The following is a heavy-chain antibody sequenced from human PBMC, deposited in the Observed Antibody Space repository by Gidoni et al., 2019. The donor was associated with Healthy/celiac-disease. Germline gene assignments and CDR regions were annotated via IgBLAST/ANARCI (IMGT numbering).Heavy chain of an antibody. J-gene: IGHJ4*02. Sequence: EVQLLESGGGLVQPGGSLRLSCAASGFTFSSYAMSWVRQAPGKGLEWVSAISGSGGSTYYADSVKGRFTISRDNSKNTLYLQMNSLRAEDTAVYYCANQGGVVPAAISRKRAPSLTLPPEFDYWGQGTLVTVSS. V-gene: IGHV3-23*01. CDR2: ISGSGGST. CDR3: ANQGGVVPAAISRKRAPSLTLPPEFDY. D-gene: IGHD2-2*01. CDR1: GFTFSSYA.